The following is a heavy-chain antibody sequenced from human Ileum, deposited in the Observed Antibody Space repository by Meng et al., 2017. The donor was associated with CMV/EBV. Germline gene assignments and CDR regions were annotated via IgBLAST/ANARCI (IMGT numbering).Heavy chain of an antibody. CDR2: VYYTGNT. J-gene: IGHJ4*02. CDR1: GDSISGSNYY. V-gene: IGHV4-39*07. Sequence: SETLSLTCTVSGDSISGSNYYWVCFRPPPGQGLEWIGNVYYTGNTYYNPSLKSRVTVSVDTSKNQISLRLNSVTAADTAVYYCAKTPDLGNCGSTPCYFENWGQGTLVTVSS. D-gene: IGHD2-2*01. CDR3: AKTPDLGNCGSTPCYFEN.